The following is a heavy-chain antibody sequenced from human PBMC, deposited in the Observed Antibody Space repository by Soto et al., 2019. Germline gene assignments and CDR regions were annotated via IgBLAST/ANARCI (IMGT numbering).Heavy chain of an antibody. D-gene: IGHD2-8*01. J-gene: IGHJ6*02. Sequence: SVKVSCKSSGGTFSSYAISWVRQAPGQGLEWMGGIIPIFGTANYAQKFQGRVTITADESTSTAYMELSSLRSEDTAVYYCARSVSRDIVLMVYAMYYYGMDVWGQGTTVTVSS. CDR3: ARSVSRDIVLMVYAMYYYGMDV. CDR1: GGTFSSYA. V-gene: IGHV1-69*13. CDR2: IIPIFGTA.